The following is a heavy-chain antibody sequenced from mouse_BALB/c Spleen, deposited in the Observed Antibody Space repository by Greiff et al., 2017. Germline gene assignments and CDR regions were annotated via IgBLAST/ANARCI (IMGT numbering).Heavy chain of an antibody. CDR2: ISSGGSYT. Sequence: EVQLVESGGDLVKPGGSLKLSCAASGFTFSSYGMSWVRQTPDKRLEWVATISSGGSYTYYPDSMKGRFTISRDNAKNTLYLQMSSLKSEDTAMYYCARQGRYDGLYFDYWGQGTTLTVSS. D-gene: IGHD2-14*01. CDR1: GFTFSSYG. V-gene: IGHV5-6*01. CDR3: ARQGRYDGLYFDY. J-gene: IGHJ2*01.